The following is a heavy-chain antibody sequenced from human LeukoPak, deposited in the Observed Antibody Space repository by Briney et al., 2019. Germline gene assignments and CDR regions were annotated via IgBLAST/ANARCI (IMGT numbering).Heavy chain of an antibody. Sequence: GGSLRLSCAASGFTFSSYSMKWVRQAPGKGLEWVSSISSCSSYIYYADSVKGRFTISRDNAKNSLYLQMNSLRPEDTAVYYCARAKGPTSAFDYWGQGTLVTVSS. CDR2: ISSCSSYI. CDR3: ARAKGPTSAFDY. D-gene: IGHD2-2*01. CDR1: GFTFSSYS. V-gene: IGHV3-21*01. J-gene: IGHJ4*02.